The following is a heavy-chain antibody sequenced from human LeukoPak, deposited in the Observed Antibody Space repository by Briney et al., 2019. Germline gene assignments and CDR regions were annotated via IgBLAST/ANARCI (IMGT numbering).Heavy chain of an antibody. Sequence: PSGTLSLTCDVSGGSRINAGWWSWVRQPPGKGLEWIGEIFHSGNTKYNPSLESRVTISVDKSNHQFTLEMKSVTAADTAIYYCARDLGYYYGLDIWSRGTTVTASS. CDR3: ARDLGYYYGLDI. CDR1: GGSRINAGW. D-gene: IGHD3-16*01. V-gene: IGHV4-4*02. J-gene: IGHJ6*02. CDR2: IFHSGNT.